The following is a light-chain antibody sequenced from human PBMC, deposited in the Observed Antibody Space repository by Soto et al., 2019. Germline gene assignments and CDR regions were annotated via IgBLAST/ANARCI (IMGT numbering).Light chain of an antibody. CDR3: QQRSNWPPALT. V-gene: IGKV3-11*01. CDR2: DTS. Sequence: IVLTQSPATLSLSPGKRATLSCRASESVSSYLAWHQQKPGQAPRLLIYDTSNRATGIPARFSGSGSGTDFTLTISILEPEDFAVYYCQQRSNWPPALTFGGGTKVEIK. J-gene: IGKJ4*01. CDR1: ESVSSY.